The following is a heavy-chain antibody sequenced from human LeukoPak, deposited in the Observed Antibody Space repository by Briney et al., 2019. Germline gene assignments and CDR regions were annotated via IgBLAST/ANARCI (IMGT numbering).Heavy chain of an antibody. Sequence: PGGSLRLSCAASGFTFSSYAMSWVRQAPGKGLEWVSAISGSGGSTYYADSVKGRFTISRDNSKNTLYLQMNSLRAEDTAVYYCPKLTSCFLSHFFHYGGQEPLVTFS. CDR2: ISGSGGST. D-gene: IGHD2/OR15-2a*01. CDR3: PKLTSCFLSHFFHY. V-gene: IGHV3-23*01. CDR1: GFTFSSYA. J-gene: IGHJ4*02.